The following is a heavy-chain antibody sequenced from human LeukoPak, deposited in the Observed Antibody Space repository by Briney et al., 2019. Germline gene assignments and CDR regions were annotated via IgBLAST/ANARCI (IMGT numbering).Heavy chain of an antibody. V-gene: IGHV3-30-3*01. CDR2: ISYDGSNK. D-gene: IGHD5-24*01. J-gene: IGHJ3*02. Sequence: PGGSLRLSCAASGFTFSSYAMHWVRQAPGKGLEWVAVISYDGSNKYYADSVKGRFTISRDNSKNTLYLQMNSLRAEDTAVYYCARKDGSEAFDNWGQGTMVTVSS. CDR1: GFTFSSYA. CDR3: ARKDGSEAFDN.